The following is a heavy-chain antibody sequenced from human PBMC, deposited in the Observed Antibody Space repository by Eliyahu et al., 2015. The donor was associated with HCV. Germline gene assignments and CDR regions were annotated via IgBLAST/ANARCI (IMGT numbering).Heavy chain of an antibody. D-gene: IGHD6-19*01. CDR3: TRQWLGRGDFDY. CDR2: IWYDGNNK. V-gene: IGHV3-33*08. CDR1: GFTFXXFG. Sequence: QVQLVESGGGVVQPGRSLRLSCAASGFTFXXFGMHWVRQAPGKGLEWVAIIWYDGNNKYYADSVKGRFTISRDNSKNTLYLQMNSLRAEDTAVYYCTRQWLGRGDFDYWGQGTLVTVSS. J-gene: IGHJ4*02.